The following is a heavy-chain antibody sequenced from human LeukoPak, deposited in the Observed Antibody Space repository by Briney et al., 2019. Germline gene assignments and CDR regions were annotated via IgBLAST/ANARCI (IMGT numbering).Heavy chain of an antibody. V-gene: IGHV3-30*18. CDR3: AKESIVGLKGAFDI. D-gene: IGHD1-26*01. J-gene: IGHJ3*02. CDR1: GFTFSSYG. CDR2: ISYDGSNK. Sequence: GRSLRLSCAASGFTFSSYGMHWVRQAPGKGLEWVAVISYDGSNKYYADSVKGRFTISRDNSKNTLYLQMNSLRAEDTAVYYCAKESIVGLKGAFDIWGQGTMVTVSS.